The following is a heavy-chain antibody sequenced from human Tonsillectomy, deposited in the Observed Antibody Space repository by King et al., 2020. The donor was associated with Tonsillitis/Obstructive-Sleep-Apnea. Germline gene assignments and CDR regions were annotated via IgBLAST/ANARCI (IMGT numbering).Heavy chain of an antibody. D-gene: IGHD2-2*01. J-gene: IGHJ6*02. CDR3: ARALGYCSSTSCTLLGMDV. V-gene: IGHV4-59*01. Sequence: VQLQESGPGLVKPSETLSLTCTVSGGSISSYYWSWIRQPPGKGLEWIGYIYYSGSTNYNPSLKSRVTISVDTSKNQFSLKLSSVTAADTAVYYCARALGYCSSTSCTLLGMDVWGQGTTVTVSS. CDR1: GGSISSYY. CDR2: IYYSGST.